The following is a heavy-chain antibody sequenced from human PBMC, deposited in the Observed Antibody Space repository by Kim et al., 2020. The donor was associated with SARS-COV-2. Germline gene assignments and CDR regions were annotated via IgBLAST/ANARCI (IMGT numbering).Heavy chain of an antibody. D-gene: IGHD6-13*01. Sequence: KGRFTISRDNSKNTLYLQMNSLRAEDTAVYYCASWKAQYSSSIKDDAFDIWGQGTMVTVSS. V-gene: IGHV3-30*01. J-gene: IGHJ3*02. CDR3: ASWKAQYSSSIKDDAFDI.